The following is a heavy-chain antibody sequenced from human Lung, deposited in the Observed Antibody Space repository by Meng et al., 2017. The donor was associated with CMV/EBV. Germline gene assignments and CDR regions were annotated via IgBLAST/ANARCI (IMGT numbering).Heavy chain of an antibody. CDR1: GDSVSANNAA. V-gene: IGHV6-1*01. J-gene: IGHJ4*02. Sequence: LXXAISGDSVSANNAAWNWFRQSPSRGLEWLGRAYYRSKWYTDYAVSVKRRTTINPDTSKNQFSLQLTSVTPEDTAVYYCARGYDNSLDYWGQGXLVTAPQ. D-gene: IGHD3-22*01. CDR2: AYYRSKWYT. CDR3: ARGYDNSLDY.